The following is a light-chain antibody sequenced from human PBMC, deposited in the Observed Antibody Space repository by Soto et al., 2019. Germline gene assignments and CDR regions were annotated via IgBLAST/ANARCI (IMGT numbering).Light chain of an antibody. Sequence: EIVMTQSPATLSVSPGERATLSCRASQSVSSNLAWDQQKPGQAPRLLIYGASTRATGIPARFSGSGSGTXXTLTISSLPSEDFAVYYCQQYNNWPPPLTFGGGTKVEIK. V-gene: IGKV3-15*01. CDR3: QQYNNWPPPLT. J-gene: IGKJ4*01. CDR1: QSVSSN. CDR2: GAS.